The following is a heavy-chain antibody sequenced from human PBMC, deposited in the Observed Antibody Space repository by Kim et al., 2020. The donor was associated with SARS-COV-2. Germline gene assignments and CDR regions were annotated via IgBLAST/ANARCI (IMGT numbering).Heavy chain of an antibody. CDR1: GGSFTGYA. V-gene: IGHV4-34*01. CDR3: ARGVAGFYENCYYDY. Sequence: SETLSLTCGLYGGSFTGYAWSWIRQPPGKGPEHIGEINHSGVSKYNPSLESRVTMFLDKSKNQFSLKLTSVTAADTAVYYCARGVAGFYENCYYDYWGQGTLVTVSS. CDR2: INHSGVS. D-gene: IGHD6-19*01. J-gene: IGHJ4*02.